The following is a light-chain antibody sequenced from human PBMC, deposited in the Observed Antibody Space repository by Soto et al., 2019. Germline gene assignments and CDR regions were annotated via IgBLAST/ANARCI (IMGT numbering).Light chain of an antibody. J-gene: IGLJ2*01. CDR2: EGS. CDR3: CSYACSSTFVV. CDR1: SSDVGSYNL. V-gene: IGLV2-23*03. Sequence: QSVLTQPASVSGSPGQSITISCAGTSSDVGSYNLVSWYQQHPGKAPKLMIYEGSKRPSGVSNRFSGSKSGNTASLTISGLQPEDEADYYCCSYACSSTFVVFGGGTKLTVL.